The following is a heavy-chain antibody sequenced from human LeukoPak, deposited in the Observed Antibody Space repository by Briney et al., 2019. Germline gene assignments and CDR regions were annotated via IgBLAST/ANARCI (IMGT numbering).Heavy chain of an antibody. CDR3: ARDSSYYDSSLDY. V-gene: IGHV4-4*02. J-gene: IGHJ4*02. CDR2: IYHSGST. D-gene: IGHD3-22*01. Sequence: SETLSLTCTVSGGSISSSNWWSWVRQPPGKGLEWIGEIYHSGSTNYNPSLKSRVTISVDKSKNQFSLKLSSVTAADTAVYYCARDSSYYDSSLDYWGQGTLVTVSS. CDR1: GGSISSSNW.